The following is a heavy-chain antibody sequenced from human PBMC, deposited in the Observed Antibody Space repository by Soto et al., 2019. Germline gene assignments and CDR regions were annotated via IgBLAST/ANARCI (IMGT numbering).Heavy chain of an antibody. Sequence: GGSLRLSCAASGFTFSSYAMSWVRQAPGKGLEWVSAISGSGGSTYYADSVKGRFTISRDNSKNTLYLQMNSLRAEDTAVYYCAKIRDDILTGYYRFLYYFDYWGQGTLVTVSS. J-gene: IGHJ4*02. V-gene: IGHV3-23*01. D-gene: IGHD3-9*01. CDR1: GFTFSSYA. CDR3: AKIRDDILTGYYRFLYYFDY. CDR2: ISGSGGST.